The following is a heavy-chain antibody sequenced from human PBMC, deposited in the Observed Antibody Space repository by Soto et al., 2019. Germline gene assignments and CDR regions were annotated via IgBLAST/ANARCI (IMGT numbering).Heavy chain of an antibody. J-gene: IGHJ6*02. CDR3: AKRLTLGRLWDDYDDGMGF. CDR2: ISGSGGST. CDR1: GFTFSTYA. Sequence: EVRLLESGGGLVQPGGSLRLSCAASGFTFSTYAMSWVRQAPGKGLEWVSAISGSGGSTYYADSVKGRFTISRDNYETTLYLQMNSQRADDTAVYYSAKRLTLGRLWDDYDDGMGFWGQGTTVTVCS. V-gene: IGHV3-23*01. D-gene: IGHD1-1*01.